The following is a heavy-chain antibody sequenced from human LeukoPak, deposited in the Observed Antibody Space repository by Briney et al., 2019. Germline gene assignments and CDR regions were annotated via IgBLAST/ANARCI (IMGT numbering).Heavy chain of an antibody. J-gene: IGHJ4*02. CDR3: STVTPYY. V-gene: IGHV3-21*01. CDR2: ISGSSSHI. D-gene: IGHD4-17*01. Sequence: GGSLRLSCTAYGFTFSSYSMNWVRQAPRKGLEWVSSISGSSSHIYYADSVKGRFTISRDNAKNSLYLQTNSLRAEDTAVYYCSTVTPYYWGQGTLVTVSS. CDR1: GFTFSSYS.